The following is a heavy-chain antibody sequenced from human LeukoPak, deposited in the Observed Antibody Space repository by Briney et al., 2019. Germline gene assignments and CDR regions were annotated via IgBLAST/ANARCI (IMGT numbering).Heavy chain of an antibody. CDR3: ARDYLAAGDY. V-gene: IGHV3-21*01. J-gene: IGHJ4*02. CDR1: GFIFSSYT. CDR2: INSGSTNP. Sequence: GGSLRLSCEASGFIFSSYTMNWIRQAPGKGLEWVASINSGSTNPYYADSVKGRFTISRDDAKKSLYLQMTSLRVEDTSVYYCARDYLAAGDYWGQGTLVTVSS. D-gene: IGHD6-13*01.